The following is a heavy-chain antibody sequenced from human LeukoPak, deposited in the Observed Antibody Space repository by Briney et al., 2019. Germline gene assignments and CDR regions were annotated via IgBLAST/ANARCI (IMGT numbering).Heavy chain of an antibody. D-gene: IGHD2-15*01. CDR3: ARGSEVGMDV. Sequence: SETLSLTCTVSGGSISSTSYYWTWIRQPPGKGLEWIGYIYYSGNAYYNPSLKSRVTMSVDTSKNQFSLKLSSLTAADTAVYYCARGSEVGMDVWGQGTTVTVSS. CDR2: IYYSGNA. J-gene: IGHJ6*02. CDR1: GGSISSTSYY. V-gene: IGHV4-61*01.